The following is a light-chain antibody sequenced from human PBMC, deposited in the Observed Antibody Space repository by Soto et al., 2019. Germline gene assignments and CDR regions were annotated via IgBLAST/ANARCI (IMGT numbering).Light chain of an antibody. J-gene: IGLJ1*01. Sequence: QCALTQPASVSGSPGQSIPISCTGTSSDVGSYNLVSWYQQHPGKAPKLMIYEVSKRPSGVSNRFSGSKSGNTASLTISGLQAEDEADYYCCSYAGSSTFPFVFGTGTKVTVL. CDR1: SSDVGSYNL. V-gene: IGLV2-23*02. CDR3: CSYAGSSTFPFV. CDR2: EVS.